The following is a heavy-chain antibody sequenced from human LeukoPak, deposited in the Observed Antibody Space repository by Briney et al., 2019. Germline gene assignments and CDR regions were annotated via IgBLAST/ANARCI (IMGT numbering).Heavy chain of an antibody. D-gene: IGHD4-11*01. CDR1: GYTFTSYD. V-gene: IGHV1-8*01. Sequence: EASVNVSCKASGYTFTSYDINWVRQAPGQGLEWMGWMNPNSGNTGYAQKFQGRVTMTRNTSISTAYMELSSLRSEDTAVYYCARDYTASDYTPYYYYGMDVWGQGTTVTVSS. CDR2: MNPNSGNT. J-gene: IGHJ6*02. CDR3: ARDYTASDYTPYYYYGMDV.